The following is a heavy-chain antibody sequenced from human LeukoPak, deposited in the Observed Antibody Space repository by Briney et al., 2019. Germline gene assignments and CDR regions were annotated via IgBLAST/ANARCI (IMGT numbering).Heavy chain of an antibody. J-gene: IGHJ1*01. V-gene: IGHV3-30*02. Sequence: GGSLRLSCAASGFTFSSYGMHWVRQAPGKGLEWVAFIRYDGSNKYYADSVKGRFTISRDDFKNTLYLQMNSLRAEDTAVYYCARDPKSSSWDNAEYFQHWGQGTLVTVSS. CDR2: IRYDGSNK. CDR3: ARDPKSSSWDNAEYFQH. CDR1: GFTFSSYG. D-gene: IGHD6-13*01.